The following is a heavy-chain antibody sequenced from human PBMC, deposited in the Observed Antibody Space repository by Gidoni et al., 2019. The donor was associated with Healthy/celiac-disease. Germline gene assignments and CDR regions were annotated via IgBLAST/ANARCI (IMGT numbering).Heavy chain of an antibody. V-gene: IGHV3-30-3*01. D-gene: IGHD4-17*01. CDR3: ARKPLNDYEPNAFDI. J-gene: IGHJ3*02. Sequence: QVQLVESGGGVVQPGRSQGLSCAASGFPFSSYAMHWVRQAPGKGREWVAVRSYDGSNKYYADSVKCRFTISRDNSKNTLYLQMNSLRAEDTAVYYCARKPLNDYEPNAFDIWGQGTMVTVSS. CDR1: GFPFSSYA. CDR2: RSYDGSNK.